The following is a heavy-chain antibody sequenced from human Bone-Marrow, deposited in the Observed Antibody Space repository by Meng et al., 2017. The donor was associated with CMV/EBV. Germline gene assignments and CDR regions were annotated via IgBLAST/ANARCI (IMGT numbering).Heavy chain of an antibody. J-gene: IGHJ4*02. CDR1: GYTFTSYY. V-gene: IGHV1-46*01. D-gene: IGHD3-3*01. CDR3: AAGLSSGYYNPV. Sequence: ASVKVSCKASGYTFTSYYMHWVRQAPGQGLEWMGIINPSGGSTSYAQKFQGRVTITRDMSTSTAYMELSSLRSEDTAVYYCAAGLSSGYYNPVWGQGTLVTVSS. CDR2: INPSGGST.